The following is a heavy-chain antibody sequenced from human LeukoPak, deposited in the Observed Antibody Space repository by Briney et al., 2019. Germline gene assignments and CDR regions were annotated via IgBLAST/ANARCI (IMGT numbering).Heavy chain of an antibody. D-gene: IGHD1-26*01. J-gene: IGHJ6*03. V-gene: IGHV3-53*01. CDR2: IYSGGRT. CDR3: ARATWDPNYYYYMDV. Sequence: PGGSLRLSCAASGFTVSSNYMSWVRQAPGKGLEWVSVIYSGGRTYYADSVKGRFTISRDNSKNTLYLQMNSLRAEDTALYYCARATWDPNYYYYMDVWGKGTTVTISS. CDR1: GFTVSSNY.